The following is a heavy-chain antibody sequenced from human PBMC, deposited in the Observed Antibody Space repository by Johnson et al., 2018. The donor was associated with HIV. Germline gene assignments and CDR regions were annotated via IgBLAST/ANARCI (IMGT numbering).Heavy chain of an antibody. V-gene: IGHV3-30-3*01. D-gene: IGHD3-22*01. Sequence: QVQLVESGGGVVQPGRSLRLSCAASGFTFSSYAMHWVRQAPGKGLEWVAVISYDGSNKYYADSVKGRFTISRDNSKNTLYLQMNSLRAEDTAVYYCASVPMIVVLDCAFDIWGQGTMVTVSS. CDR2: ISYDGSNK. J-gene: IGHJ3*02. CDR3: ASVPMIVVLDCAFDI. CDR1: GFTFSSYA.